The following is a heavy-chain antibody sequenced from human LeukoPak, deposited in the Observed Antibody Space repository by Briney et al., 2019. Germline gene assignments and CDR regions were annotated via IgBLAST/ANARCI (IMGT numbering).Heavy chain of an antibody. CDR1: GYTFTGYY. J-gene: IGHJ4*02. CDR2: INPNSGGT. CDR3: ARRYSSGWYMN. Sequence: GASVKVSCKASGYTFTGYYRHWVRQAPGQVLEWMGRINPNSGGTNYAQKFQGRVTMTRDTSISTAYMELSRLRSDDTAVYYCARRYSSGWYMNWGQGTLVTVPS. V-gene: IGHV1-2*06. D-gene: IGHD6-19*01.